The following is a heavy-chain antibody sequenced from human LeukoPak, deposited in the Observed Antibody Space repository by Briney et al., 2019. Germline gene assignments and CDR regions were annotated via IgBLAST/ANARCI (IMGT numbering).Heavy chain of an antibody. D-gene: IGHD1-26*01. V-gene: IGHV3-21*01. CDR1: GFTFSSYS. Sequence: PGGSLRLSCAASGFTFSSYSMNWVRQAPGKGLEWVSSISSSSSYIYYADSVKGRFTISRDNAKNSLYLQMNSLRAEDTAVYYCVRDGVGAPPFDYWGRGALVTVSS. CDR3: VRDGVGAPPFDY. J-gene: IGHJ4*02. CDR2: ISSSSSYI.